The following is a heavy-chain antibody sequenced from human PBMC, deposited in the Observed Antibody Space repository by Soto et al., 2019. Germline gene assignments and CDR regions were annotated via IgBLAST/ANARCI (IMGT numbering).Heavy chain of an antibody. CDR3: ARALSYCGGDCYSY. J-gene: IGHJ4*02. CDR1: GFTVSSNY. V-gene: IGHV3-53*01. CDR2: IYSGGST. D-gene: IGHD2-21*02. Sequence: GGSLRLSCAASGFTVSSNYMSWVRQAPGKGLEWVSVIYSGGSTYYADSVKGRFTISRDNSKNTLYLQMNSLRAEDTAVYYCARALSYCGGDCYSYWGKGTLVPVSS.